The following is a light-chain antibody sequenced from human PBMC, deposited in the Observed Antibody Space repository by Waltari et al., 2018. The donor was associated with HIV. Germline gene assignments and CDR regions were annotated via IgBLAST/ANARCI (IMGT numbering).Light chain of an antibody. CDR3: HQYFSDPFT. CDR1: QDIADS. J-gene: IGKJ4*01. V-gene: IGKV1-NL1*01. Sequence: DIQMAQFPSSLSASVGDRVAITCRATQDIADSVSWYQQRPGKVPKLLVYGAFIRHSGVASRFTGSGSGTEYTLTISSLQPEDFATYYCHQYFSDPFTFGGGTKVEI. CDR2: GAF.